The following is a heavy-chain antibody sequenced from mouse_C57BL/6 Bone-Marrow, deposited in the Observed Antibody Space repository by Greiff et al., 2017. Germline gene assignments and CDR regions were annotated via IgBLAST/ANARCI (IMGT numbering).Heavy chain of an antibody. CDR3: RVYYSNPLAY. Sequence: VQGVESGPGLVAPSQSLSITCTVSGFSLTSYGVDWVRQPPGKGLEWLGVIWGGGSTNYNSALMSRLSISKDNSKSQVFLKMNSLRTDDTAMYYCRVYYSNPLAYWGQGTLVTVSA. CDR2: IWGGGST. D-gene: IGHD2-5*01. CDR1: GFSLTSYG. V-gene: IGHV2-9*01. J-gene: IGHJ3*01.